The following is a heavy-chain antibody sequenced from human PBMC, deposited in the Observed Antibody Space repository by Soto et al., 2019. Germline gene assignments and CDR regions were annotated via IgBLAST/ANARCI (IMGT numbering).Heavy chain of an antibody. J-gene: IGHJ4*02. D-gene: IGHD3-9*01. V-gene: IGHV1-8*01. CDR1: GYTFTSYD. CDR3: AKEGSDFLAGYAAYFDY. Sequence: ASVKVSCKASGYTFTSYDINWVRQATGQGLEWMGWMNPNSGNTGYAQKFQGRVTMTRNTSISTAYMELSSLRAEDTAVYYCAKEGSDFLAGYAAYFDYWGQGTLVTVSS. CDR2: MNPNSGNT.